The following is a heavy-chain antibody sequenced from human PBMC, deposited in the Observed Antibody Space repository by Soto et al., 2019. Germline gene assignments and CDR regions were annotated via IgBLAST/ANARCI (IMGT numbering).Heavy chain of an antibody. CDR3: ARFPLFVVRGVIITAYGMDV. V-gene: IGHV4-30-4*01. CDR1: GGSISSGDYY. CDR2: IYYSGST. J-gene: IGHJ6*02. D-gene: IGHD3-10*01. Sequence: SETLSLTCTVSGGSISSGDYYWSWIRQPPGKGLEWIGYIYYSGSTYYNPSLKSRVTISVDTSKNQFSLKLSSVTAADTAVYYCARFPLFVVRGVIITAYGMDVWGQGTTVTVSS.